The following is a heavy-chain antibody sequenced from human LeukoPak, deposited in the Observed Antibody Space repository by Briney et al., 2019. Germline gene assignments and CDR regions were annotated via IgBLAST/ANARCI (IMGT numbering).Heavy chain of an antibody. Sequence: NPGGSLRLSCAASRFTFSPYSMNWVRQAPGKGLELVSSISSSGNYIYYADSVKGRFTISRDNAKNSLYLQMNSLRAEDTAVYYCARDSIQQQLVLEDRGYPYYFEHWGQGTLVTVSS. J-gene: IGHJ4*02. CDR1: RFTFSPYS. D-gene: IGHD6-13*01. CDR3: ARDSIQQQLVLEDRGYPYYFEH. V-gene: IGHV3-21*01. CDR2: ISSSGNYI.